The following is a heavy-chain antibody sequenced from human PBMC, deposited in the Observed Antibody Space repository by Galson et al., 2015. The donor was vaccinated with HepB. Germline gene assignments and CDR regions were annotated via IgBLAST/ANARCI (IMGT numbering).Heavy chain of an antibody. CDR2: ISYEGNQK. J-gene: IGHJ4*02. CDR3: AKDGYYYGSGYFQMDY. V-gene: IGHV3-30*18. Sequence: SLRLSCAASGFAFNRYGMHWVRQAPGKGLEWLAVISYEGNQKYYSESAKGRFTISRDNSRKTVYLQMSSLRIEDTAVYYCAKDGYYYGSGYFQMDYWGQGTLVTVSS. D-gene: IGHD3-10*01. CDR1: GFAFNRYG.